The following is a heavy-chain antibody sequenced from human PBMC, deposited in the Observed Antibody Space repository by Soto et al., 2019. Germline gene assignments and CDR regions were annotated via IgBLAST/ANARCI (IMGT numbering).Heavy chain of an antibody. D-gene: IGHD4-17*01. Sequence: QVQLVESGGGVVQPGRSLRLPCAASGFTFSSYGMHWVRQAPGKGLEWVAIIWYDGSKKYYGDSVKGRFTISRDNSKNTLYLQMNSLRAEDTAVYFCARAANGDFFHFDYWGQGMLVTVSS. V-gene: IGHV3-33*01. J-gene: IGHJ4*02. CDR3: ARAANGDFFHFDY. CDR1: GFTFSSYG. CDR2: IWYDGSKK.